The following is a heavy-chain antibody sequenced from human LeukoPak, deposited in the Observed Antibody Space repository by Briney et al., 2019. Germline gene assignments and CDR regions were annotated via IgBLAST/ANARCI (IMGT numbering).Heavy chain of an antibody. CDR3: TTDQGPYDILTGYRDYYFDY. V-gene: IGHV3-30*03. Sequence: GGSLRLSCAASGFTFSSYGMHWVRQAPGKGLEWVAVISYDGSNKYYADSVKGRFTISRDNSKNTLYLQMNSLKTEDTAVYYCTTDQGPYDILTGYRDYYFDYWGQGTLVTVSS. CDR1: GFTFSSYG. D-gene: IGHD3-9*01. J-gene: IGHJ4*02. CDR2: ISYDGSNK.